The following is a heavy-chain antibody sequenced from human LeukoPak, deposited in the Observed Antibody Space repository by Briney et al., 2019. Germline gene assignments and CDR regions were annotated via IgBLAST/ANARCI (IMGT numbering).Heavy chain of an antibody. CDR2: IWYDGNNK. V-gene: IGHV3-33*08. CDR1: GFTFSSYS. D-gene: IGHD2-15*01. CDR3: ARDRGRYCSGGSCDQVGLEY. J-gene: IGHJ4*02. Sequence: QTGGSLRLSCAASGFTFSSYSMNWVRQAPGKWRGWVAVIWYDGNNKYYADSVKGRLTISRDNSKNTLYLQMNSLRAEETAVYYCARDRGRYCSGGSCDQVGLEYWGQGTLVTVSS.